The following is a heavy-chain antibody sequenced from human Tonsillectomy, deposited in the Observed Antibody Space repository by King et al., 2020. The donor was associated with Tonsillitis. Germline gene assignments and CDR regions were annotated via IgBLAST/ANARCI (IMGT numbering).Heavy chain of an antibody. J-gene: IGHJ1*01. CDR3: ARGAGSSWYRAEYFQH. D-gene: IGHD6-13*01. V-gene: IGHV3-30-3*01. Sequence: QLVQSGGGVVQPGRSLRLSCAASGFTFSSYAMHWVRQAPGKGLEWGAVISYDGSNKYYADSVKGRFTISRDNSKNTLYLQMNSRRAEDTAVYYCARGAGSSWYRAEYFQHWGQGTLVTVSS. CDR2: ISYDGSNK. CDR1: GFTFSSYA.